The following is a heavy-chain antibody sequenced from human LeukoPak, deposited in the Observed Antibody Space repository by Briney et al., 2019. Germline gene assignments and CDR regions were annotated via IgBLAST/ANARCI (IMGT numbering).Heavy chain of an antibody. V-gene: IGHV4-31*03. D-gene: IGHD6-19*01. CDR1: GGSISSGGYY. Sequence: SETLSLTCTVSGGSISSGGYYWRWIRQHPGKGLEWIGYIYYSGSTYYNPSLKSRVTISVDTSKNQFSLKLSSVTAADTAVYYCARELAVAGRGPPRNWFDPWGQGTLVTVSS. CDR2: IYYSGST. CDR3: ARELAVAGRGPPRNWFDP. J-gene: IGHJ5*02.